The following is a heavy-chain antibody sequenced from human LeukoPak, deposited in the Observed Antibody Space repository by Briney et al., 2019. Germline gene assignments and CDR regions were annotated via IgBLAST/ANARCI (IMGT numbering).Heavy chain of an antibody. CDR2: IRQDGSEK. CDR3: ARGSYDFWSGYLYYFDY. D-gene: IGHD3-3*01. V-gene: IGHV3-7*01. J-gene: IGHJ4*02. CDR1: GFTFTTYW. Sequence: PGGSLTLPCAASGFTFTTYWMNWVRQAPGKGLEWVANIRQDGSEKYYVDSVKGRFTISRDNAKNSLYLQMNSLRAEDTAVYYCARGSYDFWSGYLYYFDYWGQGTLVTVSS.